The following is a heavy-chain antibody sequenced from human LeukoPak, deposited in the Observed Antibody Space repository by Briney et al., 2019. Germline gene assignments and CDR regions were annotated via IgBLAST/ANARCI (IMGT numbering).Heavy chain of an antibody. CDR1: GFTFSSYW. Sequence: GGFLRLSCAASGFTFSSYWMHWVRQAPGKGRLWVSRINSDGNITSYADSVKGRFTISRDNAKNTLYLLMNSLRAEDTAVYYCARGSGYAVFDIWGQGTMVTVSS. V-gene: IGHV3-74*01. J-gene: IGHJ3*02. CDR2: INSDGNIT. CDR3: ARGSGYAVFDI. D-gene: IGHD5-12*01.